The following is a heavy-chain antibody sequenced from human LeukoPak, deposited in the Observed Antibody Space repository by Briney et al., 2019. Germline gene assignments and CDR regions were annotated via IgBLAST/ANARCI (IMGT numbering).Heavy chain of an antibody. CDR3: ARAGDCGGDCYEGFGRAFDI. CDR2: IWYDGSNK. Sequence: PGGSLRLSCAASGFTFSSYGMHWVRQAPGKGLEWVAVIWYDGSNKYYADSVKGRFTISRDNSKNTLYLQMNSLRAEDTAVYYCARAGDCGGDCYEGFGRAFDIWGQGTMVTVSS. J-gene: IGHJ3*02. V-gene: IGHV3-33*01. CDR1: GFTFSSYG. D-gene: IGHD2-21*02.